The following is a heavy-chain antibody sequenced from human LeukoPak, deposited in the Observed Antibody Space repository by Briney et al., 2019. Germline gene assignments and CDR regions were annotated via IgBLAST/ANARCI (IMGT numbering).Heavy chain of an antibody. Sequence: GGSLRLSCAASGFTFSSYAMSWVRQAPGKGLEWVSAVTAGADKTWSADSVRGRFTISRDNPKNTLYLQMNNLRPEDTAVYYCAKDRRFPDDVLDVWGQGTLVTVSS. D-gene: IGHD2-21*01. CDR1: GFTFSSYA. CDR2: VTAGADKT. CDR3: AKDRRFPDDVLDV. J-gene: IGHJ3*01. V-gene: IGHV3-23*01.